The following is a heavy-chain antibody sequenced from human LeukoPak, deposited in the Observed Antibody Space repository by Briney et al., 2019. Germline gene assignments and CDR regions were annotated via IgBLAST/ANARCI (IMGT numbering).Heavy chain of an antibody. CDR1: GGSIRTSSYY. Sequence: PSETLSLTCTVSGGSIRTSSYYWGWIRQSPGKGLEWIGSMFYGGSTHYNPSLKSRVTISVDTSKNQFSLKLSSVTAADTAVYYCVRDPNYYGSGNWGQGTLVTVSS. J-gene: IGHJ4*02. V-gene: IGHV4-39*07. CDR3: VRDPNYYGSGN. CDR2: MFYGGST. D-gene: IGHD3-10*01.